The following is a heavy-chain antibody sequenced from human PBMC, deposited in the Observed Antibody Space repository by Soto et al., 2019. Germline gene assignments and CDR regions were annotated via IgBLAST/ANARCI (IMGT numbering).Heavy chain of an antibody. V-gene: IGHV1-8*01. Sequence: QVQLVQSGAEVKKPGASVKVSCKASGYTFTSYDINWVRQATGQGLEWMGWMNPNSGNTGYAQKFQGRVTMTRNTYISTAYMELSSLRSEDTAVYYCARVPDFWSGYADYYYYYYMDVWGKGTTVTVSS. CDR3: ARVPDFWSGYADYYYYYYMDV. J-gene: IGHJ6*03. D-gene: IGHD3-3*01. CDR1: GYTFTSYD. CDR2: MNPNSGNT.